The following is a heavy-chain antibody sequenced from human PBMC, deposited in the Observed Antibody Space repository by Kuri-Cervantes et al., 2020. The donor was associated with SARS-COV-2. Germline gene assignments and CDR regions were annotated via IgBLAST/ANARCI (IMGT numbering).Heavy chain of an antibody. CDR3: ARGRGEGYCSGGSCYPGGKYYYYYYGMDV. D-gene: IGHD2-15*01. V-gene: IGHV4-34*01. CDR1: GGSFSGYY. CDR2: INHSGST. Sequence: ESLKISCAVYGGSFSGYYWSWIRQPPGKGLEWIGKINHSGSTNYNPSLKSRVTISVDTSRNQFSLKLSSVTAADTAVYYCARGRGEGYCSGGSCYPGGKYYYYYYGMDVWGQGTTVTVSS. J-gene: IGHJ6*02.